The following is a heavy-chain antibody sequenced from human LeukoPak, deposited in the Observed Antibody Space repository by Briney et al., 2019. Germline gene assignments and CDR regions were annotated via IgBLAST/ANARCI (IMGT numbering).Heavy chain of an antibody. V-gene: IGHV1-18*01. CDR2: ISAQNGNT. D-gene: IGHD5-12*01. J-gene: IGHJ4*02. CDR3: ARESNGGYGFDY. Sequence: ASVKVSCKSSGYMFTSHGIHWLRQAPGQGLEWMGWISAQNGNTNYVQQFLGRVTMTRDTSASTAYMELRSLKSDDTAVYYRARESNGGYGFDYWGQGTLVTVAS. CDR1: GYMFTSHG.